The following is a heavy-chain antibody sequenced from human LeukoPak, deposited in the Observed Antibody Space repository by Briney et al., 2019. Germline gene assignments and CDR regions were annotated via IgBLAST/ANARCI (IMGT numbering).Heavy chain of an antibody. D-gene: IGHD5-18*01. CDR3: ARHLSGVTGYAYGRGIDY. J-gene: IGHJ4*02. V-gene: IGHV3-7*01. Sequence: GGSLRLSCAASGFTFSSYWMSWVRQAPGKGLEWVANIKKDGSEKYYVDSVRGRFTISRDNAKTSLYLQMNSLRAEDTAVYFCARHLSGVTGYAYGRGIDYWGQGTLVTVSS. CDR2: IKKDGSEK. CDR1: GFTFSSYW.